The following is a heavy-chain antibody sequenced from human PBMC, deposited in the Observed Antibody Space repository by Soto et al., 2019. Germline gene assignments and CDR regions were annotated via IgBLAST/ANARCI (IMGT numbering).Heavy chain of an antibody. D-gene: IGHD2-15*01. CDR3: AKGLVQHCSGGSCYVDY. Sequence: GGSLRLSCATSGFSFSTYDMHWVRQAPGKGLEWVAVVSKDGSNKYYADSVKGRFTISRDNSKKALYLQMNSLGGEDTAVYYCAKGLVQHCSGGSCYVDYWGQGTLVTVSS. CDR1: GFSFSTYD. J-gene: IGHJ4*02. V-gene: IGHV3-30*18. CDR2: VSKDGSNK.